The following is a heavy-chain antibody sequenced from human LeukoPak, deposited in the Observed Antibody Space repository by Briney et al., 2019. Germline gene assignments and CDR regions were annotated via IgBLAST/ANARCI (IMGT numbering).Heavy chain of an antibody. J-gene: IGHJ5*02. CDR3: ARVLAWSIVGATGWFDP. CDR1: GFTFSSYG. Sequence: PGGSLRLSCAASGFTFSSYGMHWVRQAPGKGLEWVAVISYDGSNKYYADSVKGRFTISRDNAKNSLYLQMNSLRAEDTALYYCARVLAWSIVGATGWFDPWGQGTLVTVSS. CDR2: ISYDGSNK. D-gene: IGHD1-26*01. V-gene: IGHV3-30*03.